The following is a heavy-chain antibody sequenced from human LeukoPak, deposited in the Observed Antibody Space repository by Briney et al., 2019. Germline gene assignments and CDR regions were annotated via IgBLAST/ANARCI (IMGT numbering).Heavy chain of an antibody. J-gene: IGHJ6*03. CDR3: ATRNSSGPYYYYMDV. Sequence: SVKVSCKASGYTFTSYAISWVRQAPGQGLEWMGGIIPIFGTANYAQKFQGRVTITADESTSTAYMELSSLRSEDTAVYYCATRNSSGPYYYYMDVWGKGTTVTISS. D-gene: IGHD6-19*01. CDR2: IIPIFGTA. V-gene: IGHV1-69*13. CDR1: GYTFTSYA.